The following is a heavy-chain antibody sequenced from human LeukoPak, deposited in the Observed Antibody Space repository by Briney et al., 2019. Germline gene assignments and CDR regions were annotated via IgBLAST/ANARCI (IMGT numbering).Heavy chain of an antibody. CDR1: GGSISSYC. V-gene: IGHV4-59*01. J-gene: IGHJ4*02. Sequence: SETLSLTCTVSGGSISSYCWSWIRQPPGKGLEWIGYIYYSGSTNYNPSLKSRVTISVDTSKNQFSLKLSSVTAADTAVYYCARGYYYDSSGYYPTFFDYWGQGTLVTVSS. CDR2: IYYSGST. CDR3: ARGYYYDSSGYYPTFFDY. D-gene: IGHD3-22*01.